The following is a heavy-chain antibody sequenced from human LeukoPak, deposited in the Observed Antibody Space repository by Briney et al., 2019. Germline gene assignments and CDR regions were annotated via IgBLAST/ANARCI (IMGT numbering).Heavy chain of an antibody. CDR2: ISYEGSNK. V-gene: IGHV3-30*03. D-gene: IGHD3-22*01. J-gene: IGHJ6*02. Sequence: GGSLRLSCAASGFTFSSYGMHWVRQAPGKGLEWVAVISYEGSNKYYADSVKGRFTISRDNSKNTLYLQMNSLRAEDTAVYYCARGGYYDSSGFYYYYGMDVWGQGTTVTVSS. CDR3: ARGGYYDSSGFYYYYGMDV. CDR1: GFTFSSYG.